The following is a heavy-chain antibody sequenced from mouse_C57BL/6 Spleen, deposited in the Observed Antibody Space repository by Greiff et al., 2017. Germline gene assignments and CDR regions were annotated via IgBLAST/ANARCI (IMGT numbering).Heavy chain of an antibody. CDR3: ATGRVTPDAMDY. D-gene: IGHD2-5*01. J-gene: IGHJ4*01. CDR2: ISYDGSN. CDR1: GYSITSGYY. V-gene: IGHV3-6*01. Sequence: EVKLQESGPGLVKPSQSLSLTCSVTGYSITSGYYWNWIRQFPGNQLEWMGYISYDGSNNYNPSLNNRISITRDTYKNQFFLKLNAVTTEDTATYDCATGRVTPDAMDYWGQGTSVTVSS.